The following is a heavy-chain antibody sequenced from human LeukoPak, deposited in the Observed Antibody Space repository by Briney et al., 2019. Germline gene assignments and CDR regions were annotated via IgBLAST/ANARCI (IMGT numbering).Heavy chain of an antibody. CDR2: INPNSGGT. J-gene: IGHJ6*03. CDR3: ARDPEGSIAARPDYYYMDV. CDR1: GYTFTGYY. D-gene: IGHD6-6*01. V-gene: IGHV1-2*02. Sequence: RASVKVSCKASGYTFTGYYMHWVRQAPGQGLEWMGWINPNSGGTNYAQKFQGRVTMTRDTSISTAYMELSRLRSDDTAVYYCARDPEGSIAARPDYYYMDVWGKGTTVTVSS.